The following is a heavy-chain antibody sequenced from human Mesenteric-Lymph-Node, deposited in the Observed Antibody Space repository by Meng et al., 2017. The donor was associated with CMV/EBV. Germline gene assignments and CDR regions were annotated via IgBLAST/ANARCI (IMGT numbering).Heavy chain of an antibody. CDR3: AKDFHWYFDL. Sequence: LSCTASGFTFRSYAMSWVRQAPGKGLEWVSGISGSGSSISYADSVKGRFTISRDNSKNTLYLQLDSLRVEDTAVYYCAKDFHWYFDLWGRGTLVTVSS. CDR2: ISGSGSSI. J-gene: IGHJ2*01. V-gene: IGHV3-23*01. CDR1: GFTFRSYA.